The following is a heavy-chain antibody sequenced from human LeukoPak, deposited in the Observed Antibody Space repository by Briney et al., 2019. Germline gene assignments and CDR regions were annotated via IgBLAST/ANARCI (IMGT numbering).Heavy chain of an antibody. Sequence: SETLSLTCTVSGGSITNYYRSWIRQPAGKGLEWIGRIYASGSTNYNPSLKSRVTMSVDTSKNLFSLKLKYVTAADTATYYCAREEYYYDSVGKRYYFDYWGQGTLVTVSS. CDR2: IYASGST. CDR1: GGSITNYY. CDR3: AREEYYYDSVGKRYYFDY. D-gene: IGHD3-22*01. J-gene: IGHJ4*02. V-gene: IGHV4-4*07.